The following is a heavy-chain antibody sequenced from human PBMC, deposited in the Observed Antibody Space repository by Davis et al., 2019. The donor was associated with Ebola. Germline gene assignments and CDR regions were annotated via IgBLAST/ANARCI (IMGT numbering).Heavy chain of an antibody. V-gene: IGHV3-30*02. CDR3: AREGGLGV. J-gene: IGHJ4*02. D-gene: IGHD3/OR15-3a*01. Sequence: GESLKISCAASGFTFSSYGMHWVRQAPGKGLEWVAFIRYDGSNKYYADSVKGRFTISRDNSKNTLYLQMNSLRAEDTAVYYCAREGGLGVGGQGTLVTVSS. CDR2: IRYDGSNK. CDR1: GFTFSSYG.